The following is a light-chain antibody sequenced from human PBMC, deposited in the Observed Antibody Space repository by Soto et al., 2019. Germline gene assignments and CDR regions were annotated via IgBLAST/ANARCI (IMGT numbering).Light chain of an antibody. Sequence: SYELTQPSSVSVAPGKTASITCGANNIGSKSVHWYQQKPGQAPVLVIYYDTDRPSEIPERFSGSNSGNTATLTISRVEAGDEADYYCQVWDSSSDHLWVFGGGTKVTVL. V-gene: IGLV3-21*04. J-gene: IGLJ3*02. CDR3: QVWDSSSDHLWV. CDR1: NIGSKS. CDR2: YDT.